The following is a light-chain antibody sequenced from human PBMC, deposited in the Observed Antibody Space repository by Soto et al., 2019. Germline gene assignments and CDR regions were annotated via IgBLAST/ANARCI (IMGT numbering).Light chain of an antibody. CDR2: EVT. V-gene: IGLV2-8*01. CDR1: SSDVGGYNY. J-gene: IGLJ1*01. Sequence: QSALTQPPSASGSPGQSVTISCTGTSSDVGGYNYVSWYQQHPGKAPKLIIYEVTKRPSGVPDRFSGSKSDNTASLTVSGLQAEDEADYYCSSYAYTNNDVFGTGTKLTVL. CDR3: SSYAYTNNDV.